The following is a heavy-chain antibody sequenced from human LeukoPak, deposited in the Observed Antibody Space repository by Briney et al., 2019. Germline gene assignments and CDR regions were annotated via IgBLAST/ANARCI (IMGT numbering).Heavy chain of an antibody. Sequence: GGSLRLSCAASGFTVSSNYMSWVRQAPGKGLEWVSVIYSGGSTYYADSVKGRFTISRHNSENTLYLQMNSLKAEDTAVYYCARGGVYCSGGSCYSDAFDIWGQGTMVTVSS. J-gene: IGHJ3*02. CDR2: IYSGGST. CDR1: GFTVSSNY. V-gene: IGHV3-53*04. D-gene: IGHD2-15*01. CDR3: ARGGVYCSGGSCYSDAFDI.